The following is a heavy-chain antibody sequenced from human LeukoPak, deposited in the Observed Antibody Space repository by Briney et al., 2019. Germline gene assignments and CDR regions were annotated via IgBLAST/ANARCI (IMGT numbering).Heavy chain of an antibody. CDR1: GFIFSGCW. CDR2: IKNDGSIT. Sequence: WGSLTLTCAASGFIFSGCWVHWVRQAPGKGLVWLSRIKNDGSITSYADFVKGRFTISRDNAKNTLYLQMNSLRVEDTAVYYCTKSHWFDPWGQGTLVTVSS. V-gene: IGHV3-74*01. J-gene: IGHJ5*02. CDR3: TKSHWFDP.